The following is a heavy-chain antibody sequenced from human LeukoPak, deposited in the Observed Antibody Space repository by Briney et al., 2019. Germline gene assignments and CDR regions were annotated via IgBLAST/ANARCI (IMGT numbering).Heavy chain of an antibody. J-gene: IGHJ6*02. CDR3: ARGRFNYYGMDV. V-gene: IGHV6-1*01. CDR2: THYGSEVYH. CDR1: GDTVSGNSAA. Sequence: SQTLSLTCAIYGDTVSGNSAAWNWIRQSLGRGLEWLGRTHYGSEVYHEYAVSVKSRITINADTSKNQFSLQLDSVTPEDTAVYYCARGRFNYYGMDVWGQGTTVTVSS.